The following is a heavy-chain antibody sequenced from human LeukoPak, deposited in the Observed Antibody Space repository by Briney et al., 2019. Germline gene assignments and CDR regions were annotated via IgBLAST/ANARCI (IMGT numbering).Heavy chain of an antibody. CDR1: GFTFSSYG. CDR3: AREGILTGYYRAPIDY. D-gene: IGHD3-9*01. Sequence: GGSLRLSCAASGFTFSSYGMHWVRQAPGKGLEWVAVIWYDGSNKYYADSVKGRFTISRDNSKNTLYLQMNSLRAEDTAVYYCAREGILTGYYRAPIDYWGQGTLVTVSS. V-gene: IGHV3-33*01. J-gene: IGHJ4*02. CDR2: IWYDGSNK.